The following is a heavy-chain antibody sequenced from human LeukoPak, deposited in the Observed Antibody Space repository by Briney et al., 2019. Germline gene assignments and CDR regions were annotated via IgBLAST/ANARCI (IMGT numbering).Heavy chain of an antibody. CDR3: ARDRDIAVAGIDY. D-gene: IGHD6-19*01. Sequence: ASVKVSCKASGYTFTGYYMHWVRQAPGQGLEWMGWINPNSGGTNYAQKFQGGVTMTRDTSISTAYMELSRLRSDDTAVYYCARDRDIAVAGIDYWGQGTLVTVSS. J-gene: IGHJ4*02. CDR1: GYTFTGYY. V-gene: IGHV1-2*02. CDR2: INPNSGGT.